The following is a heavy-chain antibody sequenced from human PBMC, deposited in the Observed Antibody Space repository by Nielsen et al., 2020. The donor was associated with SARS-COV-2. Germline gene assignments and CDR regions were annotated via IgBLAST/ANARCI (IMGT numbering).Heavy chain of an antibody. D-gene: IGHD6-13*01. CDR3: ATAGTEGFYY. J-gene: IGHJ4*02. CDR2: ISWNSGSI. V-gene: IGHV3-9*01. CDR1: GFIFDDYA. Sequence: SLKISCAASGFIFDDYAMQWVRQAPGKGLEWVSGISWNSGSIGYADSVKGRFTISRDNAKNSLYLQMNSLRAEDTALYYCATAGTEGFYYWGQGTLVTVSS.